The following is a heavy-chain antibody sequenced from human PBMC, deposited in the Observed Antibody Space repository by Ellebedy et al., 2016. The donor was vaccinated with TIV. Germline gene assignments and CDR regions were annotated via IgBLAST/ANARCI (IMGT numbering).Heavy chain of an antibody. J-gene: IGHJ4*02. CDR2: IYGGGSA. CDR3: AKDNSGYYSY. Sequence: GGSLRLXXAASGFSVSGNYMNWVRQAPGKGLEWVSVIYGGGSAYYADSVKGRFTISRDNAKNTLFLQMNSLTAEDTAVYYCAKDNSGYYSYWGQGTLVIVSS. D-gene: IGHD3-22*01. CDR1: GFSVSGNY. V-gene: IGHV3-53*01.